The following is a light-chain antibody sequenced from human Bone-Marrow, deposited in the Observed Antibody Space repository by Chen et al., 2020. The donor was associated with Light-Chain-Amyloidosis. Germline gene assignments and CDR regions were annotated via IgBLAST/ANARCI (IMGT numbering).Light chain of an antibody. J-gene: IGKJ4*01. V-gene: IGKV4-1*01. CDR2: WAS. CDR3: QQYYATPLT. CDR1: QSVLYSSNNKNY. Sequence: DIVMTQSPDSLAVSLGERATINCKSSQSVLYSSNNKNYLAWYQLRAGQSPKLLIYWASTRESGVPDRFSGSGSGTDFTLTISSLQAEDVAVYYCQQYYATPLTFGGGTKVEIK.